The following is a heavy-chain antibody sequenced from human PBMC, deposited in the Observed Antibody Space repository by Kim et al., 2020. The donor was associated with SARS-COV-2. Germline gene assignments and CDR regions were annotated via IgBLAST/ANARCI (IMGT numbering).Heavy chain of an antibody. J-gene: IGHJ3*02. V-gene: IGHV4-31*03. CDR1: GGSISSGGYY. Sequence: SETLSLTCTVSGGSISSGGYYWSWIRQHPGKGLEWIGYIYYSGSTYYNPSLKSRVTISVDTSKNQFSLKLSSVTAADTAVYYCAREGGYCSGGSCPGNAFDIWGQGTMVTVSS. CDR2: IYYSGST. CDR3: AREGGYCSGGSCPGNAFDI. D-gene: IGHD2-15*01.